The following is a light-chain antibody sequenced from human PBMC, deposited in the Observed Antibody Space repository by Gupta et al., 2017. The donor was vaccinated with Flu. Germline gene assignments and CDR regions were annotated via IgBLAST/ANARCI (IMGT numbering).Light chain of an antibody. J-gene: IGKJ2*01. V-gene: IGKV3-11*01. CDR1: QSVSRY. CDR2: DAS. Sequence: ATLSLSPGERATLSCRASQSVSRYLAWYQQKPGQAPRLLIYDASNRATGIPARFSGGGSGTDFTLTISSLEPEDFAVYYCQQRSNRPPYTFGQGTTLQVK. CDR3: QQRSNRPPYT.